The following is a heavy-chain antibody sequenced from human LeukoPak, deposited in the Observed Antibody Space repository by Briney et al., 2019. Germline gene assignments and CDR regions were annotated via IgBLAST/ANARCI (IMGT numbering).Heavy chain of an antibody. D-gene: IGHD3-22*01. J-gene: IGHJ4*02. CDR1: GFTFSSYS. CDR2: ISSSSSTI. Sequence: GGSLRLSCAASGFTFSSYSMNWVRQAPGKGLEWVSYISSSSSTIYYADSVKGRFTISRDNAKNSLYLQMNSLRAEDTAVYYCAVNYYDSSGYYYPIDYWGQGTLVTVSS. CDR3: AVNYYDSSGYYYPIDY. V-gene: IGHV3-48*01.